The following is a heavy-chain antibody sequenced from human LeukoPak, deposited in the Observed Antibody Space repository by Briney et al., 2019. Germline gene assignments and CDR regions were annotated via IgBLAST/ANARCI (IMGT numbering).Heavy chain of an antibody. Sequence: ASVKVSCKASGYTFTSYYMHWVRQAPGQGLEWVAIINPNPSGGTSTYAQKFQGRVTMTRDMSTSTVYMEVSSLRSEDTAVYYCARSPTGSGSYYGLDYWGQGTLVTVSS. CDR3: ARSPTGSGSYYGLDY. CDR1: GYTFTSYY. J-gene: IGHJ4*02. V-gene: IGHV1-46*01. CDR2: INPNPSGGTS. D-gene: IGHD1-26*01.